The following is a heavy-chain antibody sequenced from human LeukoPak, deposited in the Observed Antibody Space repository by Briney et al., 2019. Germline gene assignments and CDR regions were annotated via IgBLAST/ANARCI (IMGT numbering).Heavy chain of an antibody. V-gene: IGHV1-8*03. CDR2: MNPNSGNT. Sequence: WASVKVSCKASGYTFTSYDINWVRQATGQGLEWMGWMNPNSGNTGYAQKFQGRVTITRNTSISTAYMELSSLRSEDTAVYYCARQGARDGYNYDYWGQGTLVTVSS. J-gene: IGHJ4*02. D-gene: IGHD5-24*01. CDR1: GYTFTSYD. CDR3: ARQGARDGYNYDY.